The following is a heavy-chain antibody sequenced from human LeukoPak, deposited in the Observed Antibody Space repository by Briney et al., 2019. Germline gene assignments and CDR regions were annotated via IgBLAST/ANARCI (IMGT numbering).Heavy chain of an antibody. CDR1: GFTFSSYA. CDR3: AKDSGGVAARRSGAFDY. Sequence: PGGSLGLSCAASGFTFSSYAMSWVRQAPGKGLEWVSAISGSGGSTYYADSVKGRFTISRDNSKNTLYLQMNSLRAEDTAVYYCAKDSGGVAARRSGAFDYWGQGTLVTVSS. CDR2: ISGSGGST. J-gene: IGHJ4*02. D-gene: IGHD6-6*01. V-gene: IGHV3-23*01.